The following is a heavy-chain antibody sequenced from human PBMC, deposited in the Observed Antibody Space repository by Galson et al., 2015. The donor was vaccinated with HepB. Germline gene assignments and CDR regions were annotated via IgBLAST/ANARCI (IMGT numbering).Heavy chain of an antibody. Sequence: SETLSLTCAVSGGSISSSNWWSWIRQPPGKGLEWIGYVHYTGSTEYNPFLNRPVTISVDTSGNQVSLKLRSVTAADTAVYFCARHPGRGNDGYAFDKWGQGVLVTVSS. CDR1: GGSISSSNW. V-gene: IGHV4-59*08. J-gene: IGHJ4*02. D-gene: IGHD2-21*02. CDR3: ARHPGRGNDGYAFDK. CDR2: VHYTGST.